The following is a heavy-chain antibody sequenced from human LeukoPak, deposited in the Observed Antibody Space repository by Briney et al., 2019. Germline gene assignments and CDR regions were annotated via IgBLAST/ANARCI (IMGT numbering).Heavy chain of an antibody. V-gene: IGHV1-69*05. CDR3: ARATGTTGTTSAFDI. CDR1: GGTFSSYA. J-gene: IGHJ3*02. D-gene: IGHD1-1*01. CDR2: IIPIFGTA. Sequence: GASVKVSCKASGGTFSSYAISWVRQAPGQGLEWMGGIIPIFGTANYAQKFQGRVTITTDESTSTAYMELSSLRSEDTAVYYCARATGTTGTTSAFDIWGQGTMATVSS.